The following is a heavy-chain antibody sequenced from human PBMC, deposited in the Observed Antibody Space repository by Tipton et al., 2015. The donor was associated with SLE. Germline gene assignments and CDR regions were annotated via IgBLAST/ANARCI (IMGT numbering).Heavy chain of an antibody. V-gene: IGHV4-59*01. Sequence: TLSLTCTVSSGSIGSYYWSWIRQPPGKGLEWMGYVDYSGTTNNNPSLKSRVTISLDTSKNQFSLKLKSVTAADTAVYYCARGVYAMDVWGQGTTVTVSS. J-gene: IGHJ6*02. CDR1: SGSIGSYY. CDR3: ARGVYAMDV. CDR2: VDYSGTT.